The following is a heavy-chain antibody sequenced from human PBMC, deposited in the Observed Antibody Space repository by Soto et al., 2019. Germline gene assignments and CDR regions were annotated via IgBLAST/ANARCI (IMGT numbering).Heavy chain of an antibody. Sequence: GASVKVSCKASGYIFSSFAMHWVRQAPGQRLEWMGWINPGNGNTKYSQKFQGRVAITRDTSANIVYMELSSLRSEDTAVYYCARDRGNCGGDCHYYGLDVWGQGTKVTVSS. CDR2: INPGNGNT. CDR3: ARDRGNCGGDCHYYGLDV. V-gene: IGHV1-3*01. D-gene: IGHD2-21*02. J-gene: IGHJ6*02. CDR1: GYIFSSFA.